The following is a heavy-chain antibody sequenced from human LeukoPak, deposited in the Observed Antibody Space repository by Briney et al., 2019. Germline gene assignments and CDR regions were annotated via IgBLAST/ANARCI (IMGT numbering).Heavy chain of an antibody. CDR2: LSGSGGST. J-gene: IGHJ5*02. CDR3: AKAAVVVAATCWFDP. CDR1: GFIFSSYA. D-gene: IGHD2-15*01. V-gene: IGHV3-23*01. Sequence: GGSLRLSCAASGFIFSSYAMSWVSQAPGKGLEWVSGLSGSGGSTYYADSVKGRFTISRDNSTNTLYLQMNSLRAEDTAVYYCAKAAVVVAATCWFDPWGQGTLVTVSS.